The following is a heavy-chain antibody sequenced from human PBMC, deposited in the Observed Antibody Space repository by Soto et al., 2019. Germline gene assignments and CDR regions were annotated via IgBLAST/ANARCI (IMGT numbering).Heavy chain of an antibody. Sequence: QVQLVQSGAEVTKPGASVTVSCKASGYTFTSYAMHWVRQAPGQRLEWMGWINAGNGNTKYSQKFQGRVTITRDTPASTAYMELSSLRSEDTAVYYCARDGDVLRFLELSRTTYYYGMDVWGQGPTVTVSS. CDR1: GYTFTSYA. V-gene: IGHV1-3*01. D-gene: IGHD3-3*01. CDR3: ARDGDVLRFLELSRTTYYYGMDV. CDR2: INAGNGNT. J-gene: IGHJ6*02.